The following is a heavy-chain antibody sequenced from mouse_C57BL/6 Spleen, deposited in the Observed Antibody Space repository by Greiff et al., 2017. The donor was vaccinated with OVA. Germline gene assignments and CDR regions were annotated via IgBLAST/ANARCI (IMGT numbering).Heavy chain of an antibody. CDR3: VRSGYSNPYYAMDY. CDR1: GFSFNTYA. D-gene: IGHD2-5*01. CDR2: IRSKSNNYAT. Sequence: EVKLQESGGGLVQPKGSLKLSCAASGFSFNTYAMNWVRQAPGKGLEWVARIRSKSNNYATYYADSVKDRFTISRDDSESMLYLQMNNVKTEDTAMYYCVRSGYSNPYYAMDYWGQGTSVTVSS. V-gene: IGHV10-1*01. J-gene: IGHJ4*01.